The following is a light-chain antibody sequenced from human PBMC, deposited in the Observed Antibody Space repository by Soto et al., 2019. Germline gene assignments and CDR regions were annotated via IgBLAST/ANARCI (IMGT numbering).Light chain of an antibody. CDR2: ENN. CDR3: GTWDSSPSAVWV. J-gene: IGLJ3*02. V-gene: IGLV1-51*02. Sequence: QSVLTQPPSVSAAPGQKVTISCSGSSSNIGNNYVSWYQQLPGTAPKLLIYENNKRPSGIPDRFSGSKSGTLATLGITGLQTGDEADYYCGTWDSSPSAVWVFGGGTKLTVL. CDR1: SSNIGNNY.